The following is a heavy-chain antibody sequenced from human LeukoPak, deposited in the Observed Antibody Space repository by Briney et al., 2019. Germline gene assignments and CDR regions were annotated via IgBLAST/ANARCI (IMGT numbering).Heavy chain of an antibody. V-gene: IGHV3-69-1*01. CDR2: ISSSSYI. Sequence: GGSLRLSCAASGFTFSNAWMSWVRQAPGKGLEWVSSISSSSYIYYADSVKGRFTISRDNAKNSLFLQMNSLRAEDTAVYYCARDRAGAADYWGQGTLVTVSS. J-gene: IGHJ4*02. D-gene: IGHD1-26*01. CDR1: GFTFSNAW. CDR3: ARDRAGAADY.